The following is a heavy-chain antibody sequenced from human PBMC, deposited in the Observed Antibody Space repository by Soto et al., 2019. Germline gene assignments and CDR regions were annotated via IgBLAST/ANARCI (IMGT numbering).Heavy chain of an antibody. CDR3: ASHGRFLEWSTPYYDMDV. V-gene: IGHV3-74*01. D-gene: IGHD3-3*01. J-gene: IGHJ6*02. CDR1: GFTFSSYW. CDR2: INSDGSST. Sequence: GGSLRLSCAASGFTFSSYWMHWVRQAPGKGLVWVSRINSDGSSTSYADSVKGRFTISRDNAKNTLYLQMNSLRAEDTAVYYCASHGRFLEWSTPYYDMDVWGQGTTVTVSS.